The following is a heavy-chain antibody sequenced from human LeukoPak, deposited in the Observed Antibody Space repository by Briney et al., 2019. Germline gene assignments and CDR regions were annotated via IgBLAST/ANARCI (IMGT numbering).Heavy chain of an antibody. J-gene: IGHJ3*02. D-gene: IGHD6-6*01. V-gene: IGHV3-48*03. CDR2: ISSSGNTI. CDR1: EFTFTSYE. CDR3: ARGPSIAARYDAFDI. Sequence: PGGSLRLSCAASEFTFTSYELNWVRQAPGKGLEWVSYISSSGNTISYADSVKGRFTISRDNAKNSLHLQVISLRAEDTAVYYCARGPSIAARYDAFDIWGQGTMVTVSS.